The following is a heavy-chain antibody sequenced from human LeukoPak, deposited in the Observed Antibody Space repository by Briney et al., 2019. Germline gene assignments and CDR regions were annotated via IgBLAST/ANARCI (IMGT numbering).Heavy chain of an antibody. D-gene: IGHD6-13*01. CDR2: IYYRGST. J-gene: IGHJ3*02. CDR3: ARDPQYSSSSDAFDI. V-gene: IGHV4-61*01. CDR1: GGSVSSGSYY. Sequence: SETLSLTCTVSGGSVSSGSYYWSWIRQPPGKGLEWIGYIYYRGSTNYNPSLMSRVTISVDTSKNQFSLKVSSVAAADTAVYFCARDPQYSSSSDAFDIWGQGTMVTVSS.